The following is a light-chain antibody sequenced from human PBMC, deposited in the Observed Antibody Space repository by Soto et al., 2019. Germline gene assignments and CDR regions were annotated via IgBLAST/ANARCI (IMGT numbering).Light chain of an antibody. V-gene: IGLV2-8*01. J-gene: IGLJ1*01. CDR2: EVS. CDR3: SSFKGTNSFV. CDR1: YSDIGAYNY. Sequence: QSALTQPPSASGSPGQSVTISCTGTYSDIGAYNYVSWYQQRPGEAPKLIIYEVSKRPSGVPDRIFAYKSGNTAALTVSGLQADDEADYYCSSFKGTNSFVFGTGTQLTVL.